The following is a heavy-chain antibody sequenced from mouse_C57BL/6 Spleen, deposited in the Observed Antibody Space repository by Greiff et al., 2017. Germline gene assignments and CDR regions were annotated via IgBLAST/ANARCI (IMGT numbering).Heavy chain of an antibody. J-gene: IGHJ4*01. D-gene: IGHD2-4*01. CDR3: ARGGYDYDVAYAMDY. Sequence: QVQLLQPGAELVKPGASVKMSCKASGYTFTSYWITWVKQRPGQGLEWIGDIYPGSGSTNYNEKFKSKATLTVDTSSSTAYMQLSSLTSEDSAVYYCARGGYDYDVAYAMDYWGQGTSVTVSS. CDR2: IYPGSGST. CDR1: GYTFTSYW. V-gene: IGHV1-55*01.